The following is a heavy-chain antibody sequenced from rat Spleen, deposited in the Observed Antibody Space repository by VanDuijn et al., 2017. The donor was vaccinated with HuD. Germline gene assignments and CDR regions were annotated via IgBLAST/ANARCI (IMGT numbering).Heavy chain of an antibody. Sequence: EVELVESGGGLVQPGRSMKLSCAASGFTFSNYGMAWVRQAPTKGLEWVASISTSGGSTYYRDSVKGRFTISRDNAKSTLYLQMDSLRSEDTATYYCTTDYYDGSYYPNWFAYWGQGTLVTVSS. CDR2: ISTSGGST. CDR1: GFTFSNYG. V-gene: IGHV5-27*01. J-gene: IGHJ3*01. CDR3: TTDYYDGSYYPNWFAY. D-gene: IGHD1-12*02.